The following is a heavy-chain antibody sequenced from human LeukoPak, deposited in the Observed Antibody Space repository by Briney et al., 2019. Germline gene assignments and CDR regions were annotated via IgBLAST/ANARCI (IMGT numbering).Heavy chain of an antibody. J-gene: IGHJ4*02. D-gene: IGHD1/OR15-1a*01. V-gene: IGHV3-30*18. Sequence: GRSLRLSCAASGFTFTTFGIHWVRQAPGKGLEWVAAISPDGNLEYYTDSVKGRFTISRDNSKNMIYLQMSGLRGEDSALYYCAKINNNDDYWGQGTLVTVSS. CDR3: AKINNNDDY. CDR2: ISPDGNLE. CDR1: GFTFTTFG.